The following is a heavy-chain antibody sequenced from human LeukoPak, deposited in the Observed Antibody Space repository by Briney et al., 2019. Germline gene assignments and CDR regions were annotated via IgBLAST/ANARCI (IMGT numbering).Heavy chain of an antibody. Sequence: ASVRVSCKASGYTFTNYDINWVRQASGQGLERMGWMNPNSGNTGYAQKFQGRVTMTRNTSISTAYMELSSLRSEDTAVYYCARGTIAHQRWLQFRRREAWSVPDYWGQGTLVTVSS. CDR3: ARGTIAHQRWLQFRRREAWSVPDY. J-gene: IGHJ4*02. D-gene: IGHD5-24*01. CDR2: MNPNSGNT. V-gene: IGHV1-8*01. CDR1: GYTFTNYD.